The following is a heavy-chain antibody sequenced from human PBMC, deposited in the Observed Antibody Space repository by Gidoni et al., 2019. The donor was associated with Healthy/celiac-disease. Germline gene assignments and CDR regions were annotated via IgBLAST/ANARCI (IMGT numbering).Heavy chain of an antibody. J-gene: IGHJ2*01. CDR1: GGSISSYY. CDR2: IYYSGST. D-gene: IGHD5-18*01. V-gene: IGHV4-59*01. Sequence: QVQLQESGPGLVKPSETLSLTCTVSGGSISSYYWSWIRQPPGKGLEWIGYIYYSGSTNYNPSLKSRVTISVDTSKNQFSLKLSSVTAADTAVYYCARDQQLWSHWYFDLWGRGTLVTVSS. CDR3: ARDQQLWSHWYFDL.